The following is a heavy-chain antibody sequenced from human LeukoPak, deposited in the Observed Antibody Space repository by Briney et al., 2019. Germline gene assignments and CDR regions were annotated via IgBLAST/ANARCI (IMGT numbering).Heavy chain of an antibody. J-gene: IGHJ6*03. D-gene: IGHD3-10*01. V-gene: IGHV4-34*01. CDR2: INHSGST. CDR1: GGSFSGYY. Sequence: SETLSLPFAVYGGSFSGYYWSWIRPPPGKGLEWIGEINHSGSTNYNPSLKSRVTISVDTSKNQFSLKLSSVTAADTAVYYCAREAKGMVRGSPNWPYYMDVWGKGTTVTVSS. CDR3: AREAKGMVRGSPNWPYYMDV.